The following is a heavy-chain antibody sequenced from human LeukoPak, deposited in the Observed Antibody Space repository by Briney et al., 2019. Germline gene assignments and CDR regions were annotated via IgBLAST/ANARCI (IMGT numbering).Heavy chain of an antibody. CDR2: ISSSGSNI. CDR3: ARESVVPAAIPDFYYYYCMDV. D-gene: IGHD2-2*01. CDR1: GFTFSSYE. V-gene: IGHV3-48*03. Sequence: GGSLRLSCAASGFTFSSYEMNWVRQAPGKGVEWVSYISSSGSNIYFANSLKGRFTISRDNAKNSLYLQMNSLRAEDTAVYYCARESVVPAAIPDFYYYYCMDVWGQGTTVTVSS. J-gene: IGHJ6*02.